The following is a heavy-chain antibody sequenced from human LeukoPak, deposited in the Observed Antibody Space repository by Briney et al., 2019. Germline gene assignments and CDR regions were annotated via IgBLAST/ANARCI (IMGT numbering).Heavy chain of an antibody. Sequence: GRSLRLSCAASGFTFSSYGMHWVRQAPGKGLEWVAVISYDGSNKYYADSVKGRFTISRDNSKNTLYLQMNSLRAEDTAVYYCAKDRAPLLIVVAVDYWGQGTLVTVSS. CDR2: ISYDGSNK. CDR1: GFTFSSYG. CDR3: AKDRAPLLIVVAVDY. J-gene: IGHJ4*02. D-gene: IGHD3-22*01. V-gene: IGHV3-30*18.